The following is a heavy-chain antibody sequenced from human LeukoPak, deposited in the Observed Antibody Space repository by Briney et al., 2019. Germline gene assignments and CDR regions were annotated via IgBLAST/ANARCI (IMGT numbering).Heavy chain of an antibody. CDR3: ARATGGDYRLYYYYYMDV. D-gene: IGHD4-17*01. J-gene: IGHJ6*03. CDR2: INWNGGST. V-gene: IGHV3-20*04. Sequence: GGSLRLSCAASGFTVSSNYMSWVRHAPGKGLEWVSGINWNGGSTGYADSVKGRFTISRDNAKNSLYLQMNSLRAEDTALYYCARATGGDYRLYYYYYMDVWGKGTTVTVSS. CDR1: GFTVSSNY.